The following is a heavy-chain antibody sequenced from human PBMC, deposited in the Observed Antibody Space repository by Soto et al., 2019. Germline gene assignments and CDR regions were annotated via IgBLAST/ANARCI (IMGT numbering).Heavy chain of an antibody. J-gene: IGHJ4*02. V-gene: IGHV3-48*01. CDR1: GFTFSSYS. CDR2: ISSSSSTI. Sequence: EVQLVESGGGLVQPGGPLRLSCAASGFTFSSYSMNWVRQAPGKGLEWVSYISSSSSTIYYADSVKGRFTISRDNAKNSLYLQMNSLRAEDTAVYYCARERQYYYGSGRNYYFDYWGQGTLVTVSS. D-gene: IGHD3-10*01. CDR3: ARERQYYYGSGRNYYFDY.